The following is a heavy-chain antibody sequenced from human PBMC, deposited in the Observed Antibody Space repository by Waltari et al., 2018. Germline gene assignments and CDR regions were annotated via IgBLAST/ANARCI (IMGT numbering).Heavy chain of an antibody. D-gene: IGHD6-19*01. V-gene: IGHV4-59*01. CDR3: ARGGGQYSSGWGYFDY. CDR2: IYYSGST. Sequence: QVQLQESGPGLVKPSETLSLTCTVSGGSISSYYWSWIRQPPGKGLEWIGYIYYSGSTNYHPSLKSRVTISVDTSKNQFSLKLSSVTAADTAVYYCARGGGQYSSGWGYFDYWGQGTLVTVSS. J-gene: IGHJ4*02. CDR1: GGSISSYY.